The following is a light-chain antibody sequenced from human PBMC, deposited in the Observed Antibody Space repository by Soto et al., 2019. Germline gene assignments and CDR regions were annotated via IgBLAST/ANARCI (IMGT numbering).Light chain of an antibody. CDR3: SSYTSDSSYV. J-gene: IGLJ1*01. V-gene: IGLV2-14*01. Sequence: LTQPASVSGSPGQSITISCTGTSNDVGGYNYVSWYQQHPGKAPKLIIFEVNRRPSGVSNRFSGSKSGNTASLTISGLQAEDEADYYCSSYTSDSSYVFGSGTKVTVL. CDR2: EVN. CDR1: SNDVGGYNY.